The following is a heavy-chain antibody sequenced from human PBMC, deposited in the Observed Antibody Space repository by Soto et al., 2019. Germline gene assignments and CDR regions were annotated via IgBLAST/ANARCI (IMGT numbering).Heavy chain of an antibody. CDR1: GYSFTSYW. V-gene: IGHV5-51*01. Sequence: GESLKISCKGSGYSFTSYWIGWVRQMPGKGLEWMGIIYPGDSDTRYSPSFQGQVTISADKSISTAYLQWSSLKASDTAMYYCARRQGPAANFLGYYGMDVWGQGTTVTVSS. CDR3: ARRQGPAANFLGYYGMDV. CDR2: IYPGDSDT. J-gene: IGHJ6*02. D-gene: IGHD2-2*01.